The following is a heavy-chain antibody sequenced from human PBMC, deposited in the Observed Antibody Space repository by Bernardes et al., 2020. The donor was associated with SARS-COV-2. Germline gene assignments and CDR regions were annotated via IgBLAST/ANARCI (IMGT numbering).Heavy chain of an antibody. CDR1: GASISSYH. J-gene: IGHJ5*02. CDR3: ARWYDDSVYSWLDP. V-gene: IGHV4-59*01. D-gene: IGHD3-22*01. CDR2: IHNSGNT. Sequence: SETLSLTRTVSGASISSYHWGWIRQSPGKGLEWIGHIHNSGNTNYNPSLESRVTLSIDTSNNQLSLKLSTVAAADTAVYYCARWYDDSVYSWLDPWGQGTLVTVSS.